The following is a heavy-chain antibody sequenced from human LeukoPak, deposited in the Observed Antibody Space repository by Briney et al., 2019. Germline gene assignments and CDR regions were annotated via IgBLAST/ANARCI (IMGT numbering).Heavy chain of an antibody. CDR3: ATGDGDSPMNFYH. D-gene: IGHD5-18*01. CDR1: GFMFDDYT. Sequence: PGGSLRLSCVASGFMFDDYTMHWVRQAPGQGLEWISLINWDGGSTYYAGSVKGRFTVSRDNSKNSLYLQMNSLTAEDTAFYYCATGDGDSPMNFYHWGQGTLVTVSS. CDR2: INWDGGST. V-gene: IGHV3-43*01. J-gene: IGHJ4*02.